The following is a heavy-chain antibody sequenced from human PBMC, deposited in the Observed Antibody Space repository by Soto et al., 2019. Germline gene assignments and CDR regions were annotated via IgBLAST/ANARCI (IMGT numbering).Heavy chain of an antibody. CDR3: ASLKLGYSTFDP. D-gene: IGHD5-18*01. V-gene: IGHV4-59*08. Sequence: PSETLSLTCTVSGGSIGTYYWSWIRQPPGKGLEWIGYIYYSGSTYYNPSLKSRVTISVDTSKNQFSLKLSSVTAADTAVYYCASLKLGYSTFDPWGQGTLVTVSS. CDR1: GGSIGTYY. CDR2: IYYSGST. J-gene: IGHJ5*02.